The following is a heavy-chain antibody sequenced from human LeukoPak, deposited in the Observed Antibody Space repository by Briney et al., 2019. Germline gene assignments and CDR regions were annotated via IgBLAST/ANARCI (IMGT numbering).Heavy chain of an antibody. CDR2: IIPILGIA. V-gene: IGHV1-69*04. D-gene: IGHD3-9*01. CDR1: GGTFSSYA. CDR3: AREDYDILTGYPYYFDY. Sequence: ASVKVSCKASGGTFSSYAISWVRQAPGQGLEWMGTIIPILGIANYAQKFQGRVTITADKSTSTAYMELSSLRSEDTAVYYCAREDYDILTGYPYYFDYWGQGTLVTVSS. J-gene: IGHJ4*02.